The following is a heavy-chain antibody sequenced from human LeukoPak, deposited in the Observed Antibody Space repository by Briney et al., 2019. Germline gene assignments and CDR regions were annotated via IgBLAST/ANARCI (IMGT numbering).Heavy chain of an antibody. V-gene: IGHV3-7*01. CDR3: TRIGYSSSSLDY. Sequence: GGSLRPSCAASGFTFNNYWMSWFRQAPRKGLEWVANIKQDGSQTYYVDSLKGRFTISRDNAKNSVFLQMNSLRAEDTAIYYCTRIGYSSSSLDYWGQGTLVTVSS. J-gene: IGHJ4*02. CDR1: GFTFNNYW. CDR2: IKQDGSQT. D-gene: IGHD6-6*01.